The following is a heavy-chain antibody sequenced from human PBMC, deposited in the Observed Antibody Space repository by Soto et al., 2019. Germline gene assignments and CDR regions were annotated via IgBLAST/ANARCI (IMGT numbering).Heavy chain of an antibody. CDR2: ISYDGSNK. CDR1: GFTFSSYG. J-gene: IGHJ4*02. Sequence: SLRLSCAASGFTFSSYGMHWVRQAPGKGLEWVAVISYDGSNKYYADSVKGRFTISRDNSKNTLYLKMYSLRAEDAAVYYCVSRNHNNWFLDFWGQGTLVTHSS. D-gene: IGHD1-1*01. CDR3: VSRNHNNWFLDF. V-gene: IGHV3-30*03.